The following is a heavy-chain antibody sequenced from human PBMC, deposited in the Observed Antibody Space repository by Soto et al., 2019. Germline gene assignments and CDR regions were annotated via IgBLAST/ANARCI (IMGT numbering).Heavy chain of an antibody. Sequence: PWWSLRLSCSASVFSFTTHGMSWFRQAPGKGLEWVSDISSTGLYTYLADSVKGRFTISRDNSKNTLYLQMNSLRVDDTAVYFCTKSWLFEKNWFDPWGQGTLVTVSS. J-gene: IGHJ5*02. V-gene: IGHV3-23*01. D-gene: IGHD3-22*01. CDR3: TKSWLFEKNWFDP. CDR2: ISSTGLYT. CDR1: VFSFTTHG.